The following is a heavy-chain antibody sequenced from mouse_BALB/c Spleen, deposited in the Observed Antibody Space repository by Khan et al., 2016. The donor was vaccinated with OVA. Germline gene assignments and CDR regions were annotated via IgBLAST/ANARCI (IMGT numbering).Heavy chain of an antibody. CDR1: GYIFTSYW. CDR2: IYPGDSDT. J-gene: IGHJ3*01. V-gene: IGHV1-5*01. CDR3: TRWSYWFAY. Sequence: EVQLQQSGTVLARPGASVKMSCKASGYIFTSYWMHWVKQRPGQGLEWIGAIYPGDSDTNYNQNFKGKAKLTAVTSTSTAYMELSSLTNEDSAVYYWTRWSYWFAYWGQGTLVTVSA. D-gene: IGHD1-1*01.